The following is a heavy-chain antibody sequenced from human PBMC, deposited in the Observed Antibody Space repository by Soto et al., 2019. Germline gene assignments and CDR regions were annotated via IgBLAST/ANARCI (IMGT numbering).Heavy chain of an antibody. D-gene: IGHD4-17*01. V-gene: IGHV1-18*01. Sequence: QVQLVQSGAEVKKPGASVKVSCKASGYTFTSYGISWVRQAPGQGLEWMGWISAYNGNTNYAQKLQGRVTMTTDTTTSTAYMELRSLRSDDTAVYYCARDLPAVRYGDYEGPWGQGTLVTVSS. CDR3: ARDLPAVRYGDYEGP. CDR1: GYTFTSYG. J-gene: IGHJ5*02. CDR2: ISAYNGNT.